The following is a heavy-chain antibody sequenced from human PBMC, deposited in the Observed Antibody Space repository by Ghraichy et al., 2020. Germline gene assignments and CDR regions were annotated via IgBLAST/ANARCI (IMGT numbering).Heavy chain of an antibody. J-gene: IGHJ4*02. CDR1: GSSISDYY. V-gene: IGHV4-59*01. CDR2: IYSSGNS. CDR3: ARGLVGEPLRH. Sequence: GSLSLTCTVSGSSISDYYWAWIRQPPGKALEWIGYIYSSGNSNYNPSLRRRATISVETSKNQFSLKLTSVTASDTAVYYCARGLVGEPLRHWGQGALVIVSS. D-gene: IGHD3-10*01.